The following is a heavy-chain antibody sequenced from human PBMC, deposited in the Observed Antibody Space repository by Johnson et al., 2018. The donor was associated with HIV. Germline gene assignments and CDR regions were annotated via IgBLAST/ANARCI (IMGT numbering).Heavy chain of an antibody. CDR2: IGTAGDT. V-gene: IGHV3-13*01. Sequence: MLLVESGGGLVQPGGSLRLSCAASGFIFSSYDMHWVRQATGKGLEWVSAIGTAGDTYYPGSVKGRFTISRENAKNSLYLQMNSLGAGDTAVYYCARARVITFGGVIVRVGAFDIWGQGTMVTVSS. CDR1: GFIFSSYD. J-gene: IGHJ3*02. D-gene: IGHD3-16*02. CDR3: ARARVITFGGVIVRVGAFDI.